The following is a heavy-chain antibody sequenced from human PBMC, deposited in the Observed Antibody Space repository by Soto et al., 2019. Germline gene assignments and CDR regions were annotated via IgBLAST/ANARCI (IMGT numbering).Heavy chain of an antibody. CDR2: IYQSGST. CDR1: GYSISIGNY. D-gene: IGHD1-26*01. V-gene: IGHV4-38-2*02. Sequence: SSETLSLTCPVSGYSISIGNYWGWIRQPPGKRLEWIGSIYQSGSTYYNPSPRSRATISVDTSKNQFSLKLSSVTAADTAVYYCARVLGAPLSYFDCWGQGILVTVSS. J-gene: IGHJ4*02. CDR3: ARVLGAPLSYFDC.